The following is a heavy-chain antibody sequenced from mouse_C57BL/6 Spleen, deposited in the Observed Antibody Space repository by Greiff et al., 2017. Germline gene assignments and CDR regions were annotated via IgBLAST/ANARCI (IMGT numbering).Heavy chain of an antibody. J-gene: IGHJ2*01. CDR1: GYTFTSYW. Sequence: QVQLQQPGTELVKPGASVKLSCKASGYTFTSYWMHWVKQRPGQGLEWIGNINPSNGGTNYNEKFKSKATLTVDKSSSTAYMQLSSLTSEDAAVYYFARRDTTVVANFDYWGQGATLTVSS. D-gene: IGHD1-1*01. CDR3: ARRDTTVVANFDY. V-gene: IGHV1-53*01. CDR2: INPSNGGT.